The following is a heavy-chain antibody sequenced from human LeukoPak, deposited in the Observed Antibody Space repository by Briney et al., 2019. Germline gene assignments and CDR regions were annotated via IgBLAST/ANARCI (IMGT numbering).Heavy chain of an antibody. D-gene: IGHD6-19*01. CDR1: GYTFTSYG. CDR2: ISAYNGNT. V-gene: IGHV1-18*01. Sequence: ASVKVSCKASGYTFTSYGISWVRQAPGQGLEWMGWISAYNGNTNYAQKLQGRVTMTTDTSTSTAHMELRSLRSDDTAVYYCARSLRSGYSSGWLTGWFDPWGQGTLVTVSS. J-gene: IGHJ5*02. CDR3: ARSLRSGYSSGWLTGWFDP.